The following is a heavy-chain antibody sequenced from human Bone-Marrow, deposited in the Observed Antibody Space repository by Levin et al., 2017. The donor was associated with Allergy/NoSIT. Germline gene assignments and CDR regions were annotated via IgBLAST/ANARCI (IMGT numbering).Heavy chain of an antibody. CDR2: IKRDGSDK. CDR1: GFTFSSSW. D-gene: IGHD2-2*01. CDR3: VRDGGCASCYPYDTFDI. V-gene: IGHV3-7*01. Sequence: PGGSLRLSCAASGFTFSSSWMSWARQAPGKGLEWVANIKRDGSDKYYVDSVKGRFTISRDNAKNSLYLQMNSLTAADTAVYYCVRDGGCASCYPYDTFDIWGQGTMVTVSS. J-gene: IGHJ3*02.